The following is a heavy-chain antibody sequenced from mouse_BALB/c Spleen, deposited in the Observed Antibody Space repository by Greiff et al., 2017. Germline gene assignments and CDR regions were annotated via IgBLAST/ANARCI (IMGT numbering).Heavy chain of an antibody. J-gene: IGHJ1*01. CDR2: ISYSGST. CDR1: GYSITSDYA. CDR3: ARGGDDGYYGWYCDV. D-gene: IGHD2-3*01. Sequence: EVKLVESGPGLVKPSQSLSLTCTVTGYSITSDYAWNWIRQFPGNKLEWMGYISYSGSTSYNPSLKSRISITRDTSKNQFFLQLNSVTTEDTATYYCARGGDDGYYGWYCDVWGAGTTVTVSS. V-gene: IGHV3-2*02.